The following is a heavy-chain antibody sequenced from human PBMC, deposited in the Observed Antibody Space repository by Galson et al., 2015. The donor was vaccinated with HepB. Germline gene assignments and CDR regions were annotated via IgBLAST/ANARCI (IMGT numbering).Heavy chain of an antibody. CDR2: VSDSGYTT. CDR1: GFTFHTYA. Sequence: SLRLSCAASGFTFHTYAMSWVRQVPGKGLEWVSVVSDSGYTTYYEDSVKGRFTISRDNSNNTLSLQMDRLRAEDTAKYYCVKLGHHYVWGSYRYDASKIWGQGTMVTVSS. CDR3: VKLGHHYVWGSYRYDASKI. D-gene: IGHD3-16*02. V-gene: IGHV3-23*01. J-gene: IGHJ3*02.